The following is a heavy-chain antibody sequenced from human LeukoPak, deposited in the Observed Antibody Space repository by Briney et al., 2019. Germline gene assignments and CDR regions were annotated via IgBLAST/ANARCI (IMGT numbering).Heavy chain of an antibody. CDR1: GVSISSGDYY. J-gene: IGHJ6*02. V-gene: IGHV4-61*08. CDR2: IYYSGST. D-gene: IGHD5-18*01. CDR3: AREGGYSHGYRNYYYYGMDV. Sequence: SETLSLTCTVSGVSISSGDYYWSWIRQPPGKGLEWIGYIYYSGSTNYNPSLKSRVTISVDTSKNQFSLKLSSVTAADTAVYYCAREGGYSHGYRNYYYYGMDVWGQGTTVTVSS.